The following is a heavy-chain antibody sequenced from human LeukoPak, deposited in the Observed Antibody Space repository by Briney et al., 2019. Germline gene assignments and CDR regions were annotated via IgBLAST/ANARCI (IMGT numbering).Heavy chain of an antibody. V-gene: IGHV3-30*03. D-gene: IGHD2-8*02. CDR1: GFTFSDYG. J-gene: IGHJ4*02. CDR2: ITNDGRDK. Sequence: GGSLRLSCAASGFTFSDYGMHWVRQAPGKGLEWVAVITNDGRDKKYADSVKGRFTISRDNSKNTVYLQVDSLRVEDTAVYYCARYNTGRGDYWGQGTLVTVSS. CDR3: ARYNTGRGDY.